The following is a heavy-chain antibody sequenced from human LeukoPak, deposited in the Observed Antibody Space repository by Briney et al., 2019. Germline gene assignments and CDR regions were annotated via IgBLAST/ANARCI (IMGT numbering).Heavy chain of an antibody. CDR1: GFTFDDYA. Sequence: PGGSLRLSCAASGFTFDDYAMHWVRQAPGKGLEWVSGISWNSGSIGYADSVKGRFTISRDNAKNSLYLQMNSLGAEDMALYYCAKVSGHYYFDYWGQGTLVTVSS. J-gene: IGHJ4*02. CDR3: AKVSGHYYFDY. CDR2: ISWNSGSI. V-gene: IGHV3-9*03. D-gene: IGHD6-25*01.